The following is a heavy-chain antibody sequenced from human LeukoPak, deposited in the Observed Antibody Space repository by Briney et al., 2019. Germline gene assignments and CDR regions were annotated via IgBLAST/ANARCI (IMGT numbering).Heavy chain of an antibody. CDR2: INHSGST. V-gene: IGHV4-34*01. CDR3: ARQLCGGDCYFRRTENWFDP. Sequence: KASETLSLTCAVYGGSFSGYYWSWIRQPPGKGLEWIGEINHSGSTNYNPSLKSRVTISVDTSKNQFSLKLSSVTAADTAVYYCARQLCGGDCYFRRTENWFDPWGQGTLVTVSS. D-gene: IGHD2-21*02. CDR1: GGSFSGYY. J-gene: IGHJ5*02.